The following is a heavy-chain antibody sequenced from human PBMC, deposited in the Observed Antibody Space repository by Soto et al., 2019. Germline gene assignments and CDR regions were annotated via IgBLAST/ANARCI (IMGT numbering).Heavy chain of an antibody. D-gene: IGHD2-2*01. CDR1: GYSFTSFW. CDR2: IDPSDSYT. V-gene: IGHV5-10-1*01. J-gene: IGHJ6*02. Sequence: GESLKISCKGSGYSFTSFWISWVRQMPGKGLEWMGRIDPSDSYTNYSPSFQGHVTISADKSISTAYLQWSSLKASDTAMYYCASSPRGYCSSTSCRELGNYYGMDVWGQGTTVTVSS. CDR3: ASSPRGYCSSTSCRELGNYYGMDV.